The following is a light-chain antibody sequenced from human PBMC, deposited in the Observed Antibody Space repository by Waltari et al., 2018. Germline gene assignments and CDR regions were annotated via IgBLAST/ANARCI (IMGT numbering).Light chain of an antibody. J-gene: IGKJ2*01. CDR1: QNVSSY. V-gene: IGKV3-11*01. CDR3: QQCSNWPPT. CDR2: DAS. Sequence: EIALTQSPATLSSSTAERATLSCRASQNVSSYLAWYQQKPGQPPRLLIYDASNRDTGIPARFSGSGSGTDFTLTISSLEPEDFAVYYCQQCSNWPPTFGQGTKLEIK.